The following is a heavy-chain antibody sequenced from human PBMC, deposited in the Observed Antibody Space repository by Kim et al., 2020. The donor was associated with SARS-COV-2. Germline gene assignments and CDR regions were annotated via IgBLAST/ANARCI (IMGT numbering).Heavy chain of an antibody. CDR3: ARGEFIVVVPAATDYYYGMDV. CDR2: TYYRSKWYN. Sequence: SQTLSLPCAISGDSVSSNSAAWNWIRQSPSRGLEWLGRTYYRSKWYNDYAVSVKSRITINPDTSKNQFSLQLNSVTPEDTAVYYCARGEFIVVVPAATDYYYGMDVWGQGTTVTVSS. CDR1: GDSVSSNSAA. V-gene: IGHV6-1*01. J-gene: IGHJ6*02. D-gene: IGHD2-2*01.